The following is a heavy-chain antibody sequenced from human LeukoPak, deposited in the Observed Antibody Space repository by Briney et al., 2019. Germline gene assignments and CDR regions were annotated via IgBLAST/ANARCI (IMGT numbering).Heavy chain of an antibody. CDR3: ARNYGDYVFIIGY. CDR2: IYSGGSA. D-gene: IGHD4-17*01. Sequence: GGSLRLSCAASGFTVSSSYMSWVRQVPGKGLEWVSVIYSGGSAYYADSVKGRFTISGDNSKNTLFLQMNSLRAEDTAVYYCARNYGDYVFIIGYWGQGTLVTVSS. J-gene: IGHJ4*02. V-gene: IGHV3-53*01. CDR1: GFTVSSSY.